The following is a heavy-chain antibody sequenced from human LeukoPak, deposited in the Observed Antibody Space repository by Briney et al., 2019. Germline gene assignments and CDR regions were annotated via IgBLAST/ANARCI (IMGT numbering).Heavy chain of an antibody. CDR3: ARDLTLGDAFDI. D-gene: IGHD3-10*01. Sequence: GRSLRLSCAASGFTFSSYAMHWVRQAPGKGLEWVAVISYDGSDKYYADSVKGRFNISRDNSKNTLYLQMNSLRAEDTAVYYCARDLTLGDAFDIWGQGTMVTVSS. CDR2: ISYDGSDK. CDR1: GFTFSSYA. V-gene: IGHV3-30-3*01. J-gene: IGHJ3*02.